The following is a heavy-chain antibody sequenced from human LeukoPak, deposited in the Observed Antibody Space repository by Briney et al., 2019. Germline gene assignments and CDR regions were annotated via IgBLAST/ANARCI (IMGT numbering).Heavy chain of an antibody. CDR3: ARGGVVVAATLVFGMEG. J-gene: IGHJ6*02. CDR2: ISSSGSTI. V-gene: IGHV3-11*01. Sequence: GGSLILSCASSGFTLSDYYMSWIRQAPGEGLGWVSYISSSGSTIYYAASVNGRFTISRNNAKNSLSLQMNSLRGEDTAVYYCARGGVVVAATLVFGMEGWGQGTTVTASS. D-gene: IGHD2-15*01. CDR1: GFTLSDYY.